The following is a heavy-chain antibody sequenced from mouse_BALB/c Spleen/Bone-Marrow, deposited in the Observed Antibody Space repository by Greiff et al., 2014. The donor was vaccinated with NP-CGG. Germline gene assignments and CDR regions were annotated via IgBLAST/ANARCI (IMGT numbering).Heavy chain of an antibody. Sequence: EVQLQQSGAELVKPGASVKLSCTASGFNIKDTYIYWVKQRPEQGLEWVGRIDPANGNTKYDPKFQGKATIAADTSSNTAYLQXXXXXXXDTAVYYCSRGYYDYLFALDYWGHGTSVTVSS. V-gene: IGHV14-3*02. CDR3: SRGYYDYLFALDY. J-gene: IGHJ4*01. CDR2: IDPANGNT. CDR1: GFNIKDTY. D-gene: IGHD5-5*01.